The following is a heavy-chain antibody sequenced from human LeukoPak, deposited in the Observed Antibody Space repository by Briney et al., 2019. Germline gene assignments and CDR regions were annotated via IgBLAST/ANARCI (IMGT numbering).Heavy chain of an antibody. CDR3: AKDGSTYYYYYYMDV. J-gene: IGHJ6*03. D-gene: IGHD2-2*01. CDR2: ISGSGGST. V-gene: IGHV3-23*01. Sequence: GGSLRLSCAASGLTFSSYAMSWVRKAPGKGLEWVSAISGSGGSTYYADSVKGRFTISRDNSKNTLYLQMNSLRAEDTAVYYCAKDGSTYYYYYYMDVWGKGTTVTVSS. CDR1: GLTFSSYA.